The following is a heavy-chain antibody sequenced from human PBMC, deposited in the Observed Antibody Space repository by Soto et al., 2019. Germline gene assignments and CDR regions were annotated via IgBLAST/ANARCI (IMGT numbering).Heavy chain of an antibody. CDR3: AKDGRNGYNLFY. D-gene: IGHD5-12*01. Sequence: QVQLQESGPGVVKPSGTLSLTCAVSGDSISSGGWWSWVRQPPGKGLEWIGEIYHSGSTNYNPSLKSRVSISVDKSKNPFSLNLNSVNAADTAIYYCAKDGRNGYNLFYWGQGTRVTVSS. CDR1: GDSISSGGW. J-gene: IGHJ4*02. CDR2: IYHSGST. V-gene: IGHV4-4*02.